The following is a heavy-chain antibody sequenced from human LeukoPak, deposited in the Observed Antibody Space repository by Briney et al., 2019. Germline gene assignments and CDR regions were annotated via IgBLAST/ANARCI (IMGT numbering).Heavy chain of an antibody. CDR2: IHYNGIT. V-gene: IGHV4-59*08. CDR1: GSMYNYY. CDR3: APTLYYYGPSPNGY. Sequence: SETLSLTCTVSGSMYNYYWSWIRQPPGKGLEWIGYIHYNGITNYNPSLKSRVTMSLDTSKNQVSLKLNSVTAADTAVYYCAPTLYYYGPSPNGYWGQGTLVTVSS. J-gene: IGHJ4*02. D-gene: IGHD3-10*01.